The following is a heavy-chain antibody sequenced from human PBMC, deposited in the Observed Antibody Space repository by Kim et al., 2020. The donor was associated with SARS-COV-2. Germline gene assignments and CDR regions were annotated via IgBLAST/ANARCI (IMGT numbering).Heavy chain of an antibody. D-gene: IGHD2-21*02. Sequence: SVKVSCKASGGTFSSYAISWVRQAPGQGLEWMGGIIPIFGTANYAQKFQGRVTITADESTSTAYMELSSLRSEDTAVYYCARGGNALNVVVTANVRVGYFDYWGQGTLVTVSS. CDR3: ARGGNALNVVVTANVRVGYFDY. V-gene: IGHV1-69*13. CDR1: GGTFSSYA. J-gene: IGHJ4*02. CDR2: IIPIFGTA.